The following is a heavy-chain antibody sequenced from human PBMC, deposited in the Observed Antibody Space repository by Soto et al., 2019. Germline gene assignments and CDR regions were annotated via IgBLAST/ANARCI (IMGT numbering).Heavy chain of an antibody. CDR3: ARQVRSPSYFDY. V-gene: IGHV4-61*01. Sequence: QVQLQESGPGLVRPSETLSLTCPVFGASVSSGLYYWSWIRQPPGKGLEYIGYIYYTGITNYNPPLQGRIILSIRTSQNPFSLNLNPVNAADTAIFYCARQVRSPSYFDYWGQGTLVTVSS. CDR2: IYYTGIT. CDR1: GASVSSGLYY. J-gene: IGHJ4*02.